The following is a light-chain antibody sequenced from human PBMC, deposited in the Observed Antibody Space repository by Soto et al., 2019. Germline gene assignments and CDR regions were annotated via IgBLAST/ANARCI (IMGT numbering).Light chain of an antibody. CDR3: QQHHHCTPIT. V-gene: IGKV3D-15*01. Sequence: EIVMTQSPATLSLSPGERATLSCRASQSVSSNLAWYQQKPGQAPRLLIYDASTRATGIPARFSGSGSGTEFTLTLSSLKSEDDASDDCQQHHHCTPITFGGGTKVEIK. CDR1: QSVSSN. J-gene: IGKJ4*01. CDR2: DAS.